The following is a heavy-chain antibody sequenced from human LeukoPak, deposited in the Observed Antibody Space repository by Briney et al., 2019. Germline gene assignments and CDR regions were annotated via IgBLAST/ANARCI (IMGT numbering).Heavy chain of an antibody. D-gene: IGHD6-19*01. CDR1: GYTFTGYY. CDR3: ARANNPSSGWYPRYYFDY. Sequence: ASVKVSCKASGYTFTGYYMHWVRQAPGQGLEWMGWINPNSGGTNYAQKFQGRVTMTRYTSISTAYMELSRLRSDDTAVYYCARANNPSSGWYPRYYFDYWGQGTLVTVSS. J-gene: IGHJ4*02. CDR2: INPNSGGT. V-gene: IGHV1-2*02.